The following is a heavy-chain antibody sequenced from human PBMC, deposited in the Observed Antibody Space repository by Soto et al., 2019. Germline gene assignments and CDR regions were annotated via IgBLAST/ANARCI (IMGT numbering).Heavy chain of an antibody. Sequence: GGSLRLSCAASGLTFGSHAMSWVRQAPGKGLEWVATITGTGGSTYYADFVKGRFTICRDNSRYTLYLQMKSLRPEATAVFYGERGQHRLPLLAFDCWGKGTMITVSS. J-gene: IGHJ3*01. V-gene: IGHV3-23*01. D-gene: IGHD2-21*01. CDR1: GLTFGSHA. CDR2: ITGTGGST. CDR3: ERGQHRLPLLAFDC.